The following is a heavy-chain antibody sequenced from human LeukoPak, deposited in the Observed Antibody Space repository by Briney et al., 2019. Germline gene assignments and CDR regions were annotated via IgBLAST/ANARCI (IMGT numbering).Heavy chain of an antibody. CDR1: GFTFSSYS. Sequence: PGGSLRLSCAASGFTFSSYSMNWVRQAPGKGLEWVSSISSSSSYIYYADSVKGRFTISRDNAKNSLYLQMNSLRAEDTAVYYCARVGPERYSSGWYFDYWGQGTLVTVSS. J-gene: IGHJ4*02. D-gene: IGHD6-19*01. CDR3: ARVGPERYSSGWYFDY. CDR2: ISSSSSYI. V-gene: IGHV3-21*04.